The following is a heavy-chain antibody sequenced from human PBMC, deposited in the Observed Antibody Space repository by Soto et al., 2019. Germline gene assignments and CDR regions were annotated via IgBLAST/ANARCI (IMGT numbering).Heavy chain of an antibody. J-gene: IGHJ3*01. Sequence: PSETLSLTCNVSGASISSGDYYWSWIRQPPGKGLEWIGYIYFSESTSYNPSLKSRVTISGDKSKNHFSLRLTSVTAADTAVYYCGFVDMITFGGITVPNDAFDRWGQGKMVT. D-gene: IGHD3-16*01. CDR3: GFVDMITFGGITVPNDAFDR. CDR2: IYFSEST. CDR1: GASISSGDYY. V-gene: IGHV4-30-4*01.